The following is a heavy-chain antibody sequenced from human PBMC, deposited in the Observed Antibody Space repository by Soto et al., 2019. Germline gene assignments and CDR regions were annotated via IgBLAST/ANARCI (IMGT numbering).Heavy chain of an antibody. CDR3: ARGLRGSDSRTRRYWFGP. CDR1: GGSFRGYY. V-gene: IGHV4-34*01. Sequence: SDTLSVTCAVYGGSFRGYYWSWIRQSPGKGLEWIGEINHSGSTNYNTSLKSRVTLSVDTSNHQFSLKLSSVTAADTAVYYCARGLRGSDSRTRRYWFGPWGQGTLVTVSS. J-gene: IGHJ5*02. CDR2: INHSGST. D-gene: IGHD2-15*01.